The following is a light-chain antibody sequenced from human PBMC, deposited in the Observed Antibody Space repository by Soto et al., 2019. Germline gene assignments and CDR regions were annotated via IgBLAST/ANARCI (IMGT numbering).Light chain of an antibody. V-gene: IGKV3-15*01. CDR2: GAS. CDR3: QQYAGSPRT. CDR1: QSVSSN. J-gene: IGKJ1*01. Sequence: DIVLTQSPGTLSLSPGERATLSCRASQSVSSNLAWYQQKPGQAPRLLIYGASTRATGVPARFSGSGSGTEFTLTISSLQSEDFAVYFCQQYAGSPRTFGQGTKVDIK.